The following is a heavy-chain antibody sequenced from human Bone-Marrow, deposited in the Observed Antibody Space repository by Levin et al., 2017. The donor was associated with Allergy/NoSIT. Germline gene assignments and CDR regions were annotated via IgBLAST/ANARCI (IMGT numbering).Heavy chain of an antibody. V-gene: IGHV3-23*01. D-gene: IGHD2-15*01. CDR1: RVAFSEYA. J-gene: IGHJ4*02. CDR3: TKDRYCVGGICPLDY. CDR2: ISASGGST. Sequence: GGSLRLSCAASRVAFSEYAMTWVRRAPGKGLEWVSTISASGGSTYYADPVKGRFTISRDNSKNTVHLQMNSLRAEDTALYYCTKDRYCVGGICPLDYWGRGTLVTVSS.